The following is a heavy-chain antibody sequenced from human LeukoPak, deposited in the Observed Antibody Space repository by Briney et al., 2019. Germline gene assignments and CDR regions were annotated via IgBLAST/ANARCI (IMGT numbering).Heavy chain of an antibody. Sequence: ASVKVSCKASGYTFTSYGISWVRQAPGQGLEWMGWISAYNGNTNYAQKLQGRVTMTTDTSTSTAYMGLRSLRSDDTAVYYCARDQARYYYDSSGYADYWGQGTLVTVSS. D-gene: IGHD3-22*01. CDR1: GYTFTSYG. J-gene: IGHJ4*02. CDR2: ISAYNGNT. CDR3: ARDQARYYYDSSGYADY. V-gene: IGHV1-18*01.